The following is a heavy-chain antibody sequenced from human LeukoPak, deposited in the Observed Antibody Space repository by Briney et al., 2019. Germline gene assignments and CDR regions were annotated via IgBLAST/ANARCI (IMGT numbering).Heavy chain of an antibody. Sequence: ASVKVSCKAAAYTFTSYYMHWVRQAPGQGREWMGIINPSGGGTSYAQKFQGRVTMTSDTSTSTVYMELSSLRSEDTAVYYCARTGYSYDYYYWGQGTLVTVSS. CDR3: ARTGYSYDYYY. J-gene: IGHJ4*02. CDR1: AYTFTSYY. V-gene: IGHV1-46*01. D-gene: IGHD5-18*01. CDR2: INPSGGGT.